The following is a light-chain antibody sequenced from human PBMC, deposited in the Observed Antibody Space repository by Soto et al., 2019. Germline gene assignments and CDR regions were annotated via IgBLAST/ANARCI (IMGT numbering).Light chain of an antibody. V-gene: IGKV3-20*01. CDR2: AAS. CDR1: RSLSSSY. J-gene: IGKJ2*01. Sequence: EIVLTQSPGTLSLSPGERATLSCRASRSLSSSYVVWYQQKPGQAPRLLIYAASRRATGIPDRFSGSGSATEYTLTISRLEPEDFAVDSCQQQGTFGQGTKLEIK. CDR3: QQQGT.